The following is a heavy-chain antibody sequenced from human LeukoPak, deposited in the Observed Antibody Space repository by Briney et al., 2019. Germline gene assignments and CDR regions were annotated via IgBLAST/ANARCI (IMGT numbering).Heavy chain of an antibody. Sequence: SETLSLTCTVSGGSISSSSYYWGWIRQPPGKGLEWIGRIYYSGSTYYNPSLKSRVTISVDTSKNQFSLKLSSVTAADTAVYYCARHVVDAYPLYFDYWGQGTLVTVSS. CDR2: IYYSGST. J-gene: IGHJ4*02. V-gene: IGHV4-39*01. D-gene: IGHD2-21*01. CDR3: ARHVVDAYPLYFDY. CDR1: GGSISSSSYY.